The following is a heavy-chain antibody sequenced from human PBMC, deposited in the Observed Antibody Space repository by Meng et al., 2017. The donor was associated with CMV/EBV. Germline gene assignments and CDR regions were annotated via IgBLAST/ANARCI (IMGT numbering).Heavy chain of an antibody. CDR2: ISYDGSNK. CDR3: ASEPDYDFWSGYYPFDY. D-gene: IGHD3-3*01. J-gene: IGHJ4*02. CDR1: GFTFSSYA. V-gene: IGHV3-30-3*01. Sequence: GGSLRLSCAASGFTFSSYAMHWVRQAPGKGLEWVAVISYDGSNKYYADSVKGRFTISRDNSKNTLYLQMNSLRAEDTAVYYCASEPDYDFWSGYYPFDYWGQGTLVTVSS.